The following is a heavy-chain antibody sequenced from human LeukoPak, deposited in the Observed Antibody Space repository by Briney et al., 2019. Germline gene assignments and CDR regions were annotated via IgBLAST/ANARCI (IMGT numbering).Heavy chain of an antibody. Sequence: PGGSLRLSCAASGFIFRTYSMDWVRQAPGKGLEWVSSISANSRDICYADSLKGRFAISRDNAKNSLYLQMNSLRVEDTAIYYCARDHRGYDRTPDYWGQGTLVTVSS. D-gene: IGHD5-12*01. V-gene: IGHV3-21*01. CDR2: ISANSRDI. CDR1: GFIFRTYS. CDR3: ARDHRGYDRTPDY. J-gene: IGHJ4*02.